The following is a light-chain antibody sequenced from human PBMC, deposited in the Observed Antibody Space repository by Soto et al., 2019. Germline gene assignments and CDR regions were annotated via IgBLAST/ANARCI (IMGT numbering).Light chain of an antibody. V-gene: IGKV3-20*01. J-gene: IGKJ1*01. CDR3: HQSESSWT. CDR2: DTS. Sequence: EMVLTQSPGTLSVSPGEKVTLSCRASQTVTNIFLAWYQQKPGQAPRLLIYDTSIRATGIPDRFSGSGSGTDFSLTISGLEPEDFEVYYCHQSESSWTFGQGTKVEIK. CDR1: QTVTNIF.